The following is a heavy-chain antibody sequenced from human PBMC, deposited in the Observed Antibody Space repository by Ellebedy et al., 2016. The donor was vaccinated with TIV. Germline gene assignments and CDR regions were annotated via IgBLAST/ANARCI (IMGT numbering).Heavy chain of an antibody. CDR1: GFNLSPHG. Sequence: GESLKISXAASGFNLSPHGIHWVRQAPGKGLEWLGILWNDETNFCCADSVKGRFTISRDTSKNILFLQMNSLRAEDTAVYYCVKGAWLDDWGQGTLVIVSS. V-gene: IGHV3-33*06. J-gene: IGHJ4*02. D-gene: IGHD1-26*01. CDR3: VKGAWLDD. CDR2: LWNDETNF.